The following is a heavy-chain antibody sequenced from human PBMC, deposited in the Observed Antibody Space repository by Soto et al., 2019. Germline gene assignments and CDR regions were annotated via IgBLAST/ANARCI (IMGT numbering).Heavy chain of an antibody. CDR2: IYSGGST. D-gene: IGHD6-13*01. V-gene: IGHV3-53*04. CDR1: GFTVSSNY. Sequence: EVQLVESGGGLVQPGGSLRLSCAASGFTVSSNYMSWVRQAPGKGLEWVSVIYSGGSTYYADSVKGRFTISRHNYKNTLYLQMNSLRAEDTAVYYCARGYSSSWRHFDYWGQGTLVTVSS. J-gene: IGHJ4*02. CDR3: ARGYSSSWRHFDY.